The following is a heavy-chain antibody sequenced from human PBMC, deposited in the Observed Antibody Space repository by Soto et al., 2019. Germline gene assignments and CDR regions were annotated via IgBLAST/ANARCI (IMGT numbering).Heavy chain of an antibody. CDR1: GGTFSSYA. Sequence: SVKVSCKASGGTFSSYAISWVRQAPGQGLEWMGGIIPIFCTANYAQNFQGRGTITADEATSTAYMELSSLRSEDTAVYYCASSMVRGVIYYYGMDVWGQGTTVTVSS. D-gene: IGHD3-10*01. J-gene: IGHJ6*02. V-gene: IGHV1-69*13. CDR2: IIPIFCTA. CDR3: ASSMVRGVIYYYGMDV.